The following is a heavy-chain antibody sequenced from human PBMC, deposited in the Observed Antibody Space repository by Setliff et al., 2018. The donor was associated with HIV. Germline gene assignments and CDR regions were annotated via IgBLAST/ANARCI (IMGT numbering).Heavy chain of an antibody. CDR3: AKDTNFYYFDS. CDR2: IRYDGSK. CDR1: GFTFSSFG. D-gene: IGHD3-3*01. V-gene: IGHV3-30*02. Sequence: GGSLRLSCAASGFTFSSFGMHWVRQAPGKGLEWVSFIRYDGSKHYADAVRGRLTVSRDNSKNTLYLQMDRLTAEDTAVYYCAKDTNFYYFDSWGQGALVTVSS. J-gene: IGHJ4*02.